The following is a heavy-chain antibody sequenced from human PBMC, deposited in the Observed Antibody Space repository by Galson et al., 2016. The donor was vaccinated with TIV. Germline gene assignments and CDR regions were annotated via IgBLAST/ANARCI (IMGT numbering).Heavy chain of an antibody. CDR2: ISGYSGNT. CDR3: ARGATVTPYSFFDY. Sequence: PVKVSCKASGYTFSSYSINWVRQAPGQGLEWMGWISGYSGNTNYAQKFQGRVTMTTDTSTGTAYMELRSLRSDDAAVYYCARGATVTPYSFFDYWGQGALVTVFS. V-gene: IGHV1-18*04. CDR1: GYTFSSYS. D-gene: IGHD4-17*01. J-gene: IGHJ4*02.